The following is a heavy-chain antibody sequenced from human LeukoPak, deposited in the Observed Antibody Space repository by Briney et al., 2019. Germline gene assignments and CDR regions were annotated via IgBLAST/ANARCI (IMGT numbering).Heavy chain of an antibody. Sequence: GESLKISCNSYGYSFNTYWIAWVRQMPGKGLEWMGIIYPSDSDTRYSPSFQGQVTISADKSISTAYLQWSSLKASGTAMYYCARWLGGANVDYWGQGTLVTVSS. D-gene: IGHD4/OR15-4a*01. CDR2: IYPSDSDT. J-gene: IGHJ4*02. V-gene: IGHV5-51*01. CDR3: ARWLGGANVDY. CDR1: GYSFNTYW.